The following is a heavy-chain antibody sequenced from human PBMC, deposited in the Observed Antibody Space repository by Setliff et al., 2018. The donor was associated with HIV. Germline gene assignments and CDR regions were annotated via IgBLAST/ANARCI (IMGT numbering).Heavy chain of an antibody. J-gene: IGHJ4*02. CDR2: IYYSGIT. D-gene: IGHD1-20*01. CDR1: GGSITSGDYY. CDR3: ARISDLGMTLNQPYLDN. Sequence: PSETLSLTCAVSGGSITSGDYYWSWIRQHPGKGLEWIGYIYYSGITYYKSSLKSRVTMSVDTSKNQFSLNLTSVTATDTALYYCARISDLGMTLNQPYLDNWGQGTLVTVS. V-gene: IGHV4-31*11.